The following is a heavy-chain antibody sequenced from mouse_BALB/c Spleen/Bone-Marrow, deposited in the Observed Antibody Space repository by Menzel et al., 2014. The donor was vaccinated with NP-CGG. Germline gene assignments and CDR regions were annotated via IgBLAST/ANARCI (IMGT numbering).Heavy chain of an antibody. CDR2: INSGSSTI. CDR3: ARRGSNHWYFDV. V-gene: IGHV5-17*02. D-gene: IGHD1-1*01. Sequence: EVKLVESGGGLVQPGGSRKLSCAASGFTFSNFGMHWVRQAPEKGLEWVAYINSGSSTIYYADTVKGRFTISRDNPKNTLYLQMTSLRSEDTAMYYCARRGSNHWYFDVWGAGTTVTVSS. CDR1: GFTFSNFG. J-gene: IGHJ1*01.